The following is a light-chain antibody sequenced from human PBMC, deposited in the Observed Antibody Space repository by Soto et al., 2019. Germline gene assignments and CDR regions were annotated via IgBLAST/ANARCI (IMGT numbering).Light chain of an antibody. CDR3: QQRTTWRGVT. Sequence: EIVLTQSPATLSLSPGERATLSCRASQSIGSSLAWYQHKPGQAPSLLIYDVSNRATGVPARFSGSGSGTDFTLPIASLDPEDFSVYYCQQRTTWRGVTFGPGTKVEI. CDR2: DVS. J-gene: IGKJ3*01. V-gene: IGKV3-11*01. CDR1: QSIGSS.